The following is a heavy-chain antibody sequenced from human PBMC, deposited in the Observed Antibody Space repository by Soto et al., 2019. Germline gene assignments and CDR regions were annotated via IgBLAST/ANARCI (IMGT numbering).Heavy chain of an antibody. Sequence: QVQLQESGPGLVKPSETLSLTCTVSGGSISSYYWSWIRQPPGKGLEWIGYICYRGSTNYNPSLKSRVPMSVDTSKNPFSLKMSSVTAADTAMYSCARFNWYVDLWGRGTLVTVSS. CDR1: GGSISSYY. V-gene: IGHV4-59*01. J-gene: IGHJ2*01. CDR2: ICYRGST. CDR3: ARFNWYVDL.